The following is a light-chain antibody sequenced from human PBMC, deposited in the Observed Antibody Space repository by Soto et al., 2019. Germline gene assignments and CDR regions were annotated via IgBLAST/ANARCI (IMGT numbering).Light chain of an antibody. Sequence: EVVLTQSPATLSLSPGERATLSCRASQGVSSSHLAWYQQKPGQAPRLLVYGASNRATGIPARFSGSGSGTDFTLTISSLLSEDFAVYYCQQYNDWPRTFGQGTKVDIK. CDR1: QGVSSSH. CDR3: QQYNDWPRT. V-gene: IGKV3D-15*01. J-gene: IGKJ1*01. CDR2: GAS.